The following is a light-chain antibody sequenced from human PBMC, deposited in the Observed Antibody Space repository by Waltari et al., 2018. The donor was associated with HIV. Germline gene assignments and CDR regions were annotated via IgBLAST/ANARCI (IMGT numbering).Light chain of an antibody. Sequence: SYELAQPPSVSVSPGQTAIISCSGDELGNKDAGWYQQKPGQSPVLVIFQSKRRPSGIPERFSGSNSGNTATLTISGAQAVDEADYYCQAWDSNTAVFGGGTKLTVL. J-gene: IGLJ2*01. V-gene: IGLV3-1*01. CDR1: ELGNKD. CDR2: QSK. CDR3: QAWDSNTAV.